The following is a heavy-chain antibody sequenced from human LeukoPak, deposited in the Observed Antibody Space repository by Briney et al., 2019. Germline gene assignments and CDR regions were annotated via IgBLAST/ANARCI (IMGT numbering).Heavy chain of an antibody. Sequence: PGGSLRLSCAASGFTFSSYGMSWVRQAPGKGLEWVSAISGSGGNTYYADSVKGRFTISRDNSKNTLYLQMNSLRAEDTAVYYCAKRHSSSWYFWGQGTLVTVSS. CDR2: ISGSGGNT. J-gene: IGHJ4*02. CDR1: GFTFSSYG. D-gene: IGHD6-13*01. CDR3: AKRHSSSWYF. V-gene: IGHV3-23*01.